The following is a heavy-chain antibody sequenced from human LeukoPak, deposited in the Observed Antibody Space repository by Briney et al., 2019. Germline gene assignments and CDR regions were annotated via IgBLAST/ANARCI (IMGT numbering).Heavy chain of an antibody. J-gene: IGHJ4*02. CDR1: GSTFSSYA. D-gene: IGHD1-20*01. CDR2: ISGSGGST. CDR3: AKSDCVITGSRRCYFDY. V-gene: IGHV3-23*01. Sequence: GGSLRLSGAASGSTFSSYAMSGVRQAPGKGLEWVSAISGSGGSTYYADSVKGRFTISRDNSKNTLYLQMNSLRAEDTAVYYCAKSDCVITGSRRCYFDYWGQGTLVTVSS.